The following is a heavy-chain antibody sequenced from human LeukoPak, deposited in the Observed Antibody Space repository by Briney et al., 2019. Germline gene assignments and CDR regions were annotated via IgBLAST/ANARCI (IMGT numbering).Heavy chain of an antibody. Sequence: SETLSLTCTVSGGSISSSSYYWGWIRQPPGKGLEWIGSIYYSGSTYYNPSLKSRVTISVDTSKNQFSLKLSSVTAADTAVYYCARDYGAVAGYYYYGMDVWGQGTTVTVSS. CDR2: IYYSGST. V-gene: IGHV4-39*02. CDR3: ARDYGAVAGYYYYGMDV. D-gene: IGHD6-19*01. CDR1: GGSISSSSYY. J-gene: IGHJ6*02.